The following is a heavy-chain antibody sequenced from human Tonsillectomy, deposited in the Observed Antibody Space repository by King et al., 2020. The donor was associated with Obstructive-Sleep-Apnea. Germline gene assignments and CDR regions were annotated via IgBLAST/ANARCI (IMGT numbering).Heavy chain of an antibody. CDR1: GYTFTGYY. D-gene: IGHD2-2*01. J-gene: IGHJ6*02. Sequence: QLVQSGAEVKKPGASVKVSCKASGYTFTGYYMHWVRQAPGQGLEWTGWINPNSGGTNYAQKFQGWVTMTRDTSISTAYMELSRLRSDDTAVYYCARGASIPDIVVVPAAVYYYYGMDVWGQGTTVTVSS. CDR2: INPNSGGT. CDR3: ARGASIPDIVVVPAAVYYYYGMDV. V-gene: IGHV1-2*04.